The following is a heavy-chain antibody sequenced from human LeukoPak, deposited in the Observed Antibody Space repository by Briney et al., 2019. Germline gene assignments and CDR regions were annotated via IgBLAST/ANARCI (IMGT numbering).Heavy chain of an antibody. CDR2: IIPILGIA. D-gene: IGHD6-13*01. V-gene: IGHV1-69*04. CDR1: GGTFTSYA. Sequence: SVKVSCKASGGTFTSYAISWGRQAPGQGREWKGRIIPILGIANYAQKFQGRVTITADKSTSTAYMELSSLRSEDTAVYYCARLGYSSSWFGMDVWGQGTTVTVSS. CDR3: ARLGYSSSWFGMDV. J-gene: IGHJ6*02.